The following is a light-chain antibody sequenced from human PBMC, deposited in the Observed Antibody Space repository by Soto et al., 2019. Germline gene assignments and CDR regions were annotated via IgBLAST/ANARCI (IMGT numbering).Light chain of an antibody. CDR3: SSYTTSSTLV. V-gene: IGLV2-14*01. CDR1: SSDVGGHNY. Sequence: QSALTQPASVSGSPGQSITISCTGTSSDVGGHNYVSLYQQHPGIAPKLMISEVSNRPSGVSNRFSGSKSGNTASLTISGLQAEDEADYYCSSYTTSSTLVFGGGTQLTVL. CDR2: EVS. J-gene: IGLJ2*01.